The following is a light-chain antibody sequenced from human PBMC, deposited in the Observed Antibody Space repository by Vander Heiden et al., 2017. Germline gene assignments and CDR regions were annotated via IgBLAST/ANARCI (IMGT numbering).Light chain of an antibody. Sequence: QSVLTQPPSASGTPGQRVTISCSGSSSNIGSNTVNWYQQLPGTAPKLLILSNNQRPSGVPDRFSGSNSGTSASPATSGLQSEDEADYYCSASDDSLNAPWVFGTGTKLTVL. CDR1: SSNIGSNT. CDR2: SNN. J-gene: IGLJ1*01. CDR3: SASDDSLNAPWV. V-gene: IGLV1-44*01.